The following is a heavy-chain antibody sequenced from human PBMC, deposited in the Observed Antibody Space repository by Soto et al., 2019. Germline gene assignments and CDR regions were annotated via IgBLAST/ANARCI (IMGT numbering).Heavy chain of an antibody. V-gene: IGHV1-69*01. CDR3: GRLHSGDY. CDR2: IIPILGTA. D-gene: IGHD3-10*01. CDR1: GGTFSSYA. Sequence: QVQLVQSGAEVKKPGSSVKVSCKASGGTFSSYAISWVRQAPGQGLEWMGGIIPILGTATYAQKFQGRVTITADASMSTSYIERNSLRSEDTAVYYCGRLHSGDYWDQGTRVTFSS. J-gene: IGHJ4*02.